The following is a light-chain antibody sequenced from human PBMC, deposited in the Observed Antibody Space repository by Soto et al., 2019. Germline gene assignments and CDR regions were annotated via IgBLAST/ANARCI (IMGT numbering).Light chain of an antibody. Sequence: DIHMTQSPSTLSSSVGDRFTITLLASQNINSWLAWYQQKPGKAPKLLIYEASSLEKGVPARFGGSGSGTEFTLTISSLQPDDFATYYCQQYNVYSWTFGQGTKVDI. CDR3: QQYNVYSWT. V-gene: IGKV1-5*03. CDR2: EAS. J-gene: IGKJ1*01. CDR1: QNINSW.